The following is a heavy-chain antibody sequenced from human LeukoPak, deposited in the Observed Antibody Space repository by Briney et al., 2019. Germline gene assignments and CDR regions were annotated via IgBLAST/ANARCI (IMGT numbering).Heavy chain of an antibody. V-gene: IGHV3-23*01. J-gene: IGHJ6*03. Sequence: GGSLRLSCAASGFTFSSYAMSWVRQAPGKGLEWVSAISGSGGSTYYADSVKGRFTISRDNSKSTLYLQMNSLRAEDTAVYYCAKAHCSGGSCYSGQYYYYYMDVWGKGTTVTVSS. CDR2: ISGSGGST. D-gene: IGHD2-15*01. CDR3: AKAHCSGGSCYSGQYYYYYMDV. CDR1: GFTFSSYA.